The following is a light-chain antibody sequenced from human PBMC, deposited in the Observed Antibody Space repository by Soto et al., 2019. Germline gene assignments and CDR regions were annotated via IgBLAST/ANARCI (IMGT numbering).Light chain of an antibody. CDR1: QSISSW. Sequence: DIQMTQSPSTLSASVGDRVTITCRASQSISSWLAWYQQKPGKAPKLLIYKASSLESGVPSRFSGSGSGTEFTLTISSLQTDEFATYDCQQYNSYSWTVGQGTKVEIK. J-gene: IGKJ1*01. CDR3: QQYNSYSWT. V-gene: IGKV1-5*03. CDR2: KAS.